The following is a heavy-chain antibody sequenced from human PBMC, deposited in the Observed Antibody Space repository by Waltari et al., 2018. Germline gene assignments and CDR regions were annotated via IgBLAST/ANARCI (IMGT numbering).Heavy chain of an antibody. D-gene: IGHD4-17*01. CDR2: ILYDGSNK. CDR3: AREEGIYGDYLGFLVY. V-gene: IGHV3-30-3*01. Sequence: QVQLVESGGGVVQPGRSLRLSCAASGFTFSSYAMHWVRQAPGKGLDLVAVILYDGSNKDYADVVKGRFTISRDNSKNTLYLQMNSLRAEDTAVYYCAREEGIYGDYLGFLVYWGQGTLVTVSS. J-gene: IGHJ4*02. CDR1: GFTFSSYA.